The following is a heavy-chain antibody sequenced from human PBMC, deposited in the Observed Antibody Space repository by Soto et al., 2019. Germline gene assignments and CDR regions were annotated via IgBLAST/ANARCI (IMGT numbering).Heavy chain of an antibody. V-gene: IGHV4-34*01. Sequence: SSETLSLTCAVYGGSFSGYYWSWIRQPPGKGLEWIGEINHSGSTNYNPSLKSRVTISVDTSKNQFSLKLSSVTAADTAVYYCARVISSGYYSPIDYWGQGTLVTVSS. D-gene: IGHD3-3*01. CDR2: INHSGST. CDR3: ARVISSGYYSPIDY. J-gene: IGHJ4*02. CDR1: GGSFSGYY.